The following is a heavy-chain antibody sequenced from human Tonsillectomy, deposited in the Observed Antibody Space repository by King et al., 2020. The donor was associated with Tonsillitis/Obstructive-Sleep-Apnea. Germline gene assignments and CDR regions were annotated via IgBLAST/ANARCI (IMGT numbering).Heavy chain of an antibody. CDR3: ARSPPGRGDPVDY. CDR1: GYTFTNYF. J-gene: IGHJ4*02. CDR2: INPSGGAT. V-gene: IGHV1-46*01. Sequence: VQLVESGAEVKKPGASVKVSCKASGYTFTNYFMHWVRQAPGQGLDWMGIINPSGGATNYAQKFQGRVTMTRDTSTGTVFMELSSLRSEDTAVYFCARSPPGRGDPVDYWGQGTLVTVSS. D-gene: IGHD3-10*01.